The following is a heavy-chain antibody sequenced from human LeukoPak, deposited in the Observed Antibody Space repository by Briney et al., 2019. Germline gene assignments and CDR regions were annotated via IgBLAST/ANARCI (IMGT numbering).Heavy chain of an antibody. D-gene: IGHD2-21*01. CDR1: GGSISSSNW. Sequence: SETLSLTCAVSGGSISSSNWWSWVRQPPGKGLEWIGEIYHSGSTNYNPSLKSRVTISVDNSKNQFSLQLSSVTAADTAVYYCARQFPRWFDPWGQGTLVTVSS. CDR2: IYHSGST. V-gene: IGHV4-4*02. CDR3: ARQFPRWFDP. J-gene: IGHJ5*02.